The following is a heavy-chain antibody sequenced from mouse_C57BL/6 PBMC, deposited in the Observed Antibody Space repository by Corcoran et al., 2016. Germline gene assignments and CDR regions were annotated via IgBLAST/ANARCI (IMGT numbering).Heavy chain of an antibody. Sequence: QVQLQQSGAELVKPGASVKISCKASGYAFSSYWMNWVKQRPGKGLEWIGQIYPGDGDTNYNGKFKGKATLTADKSSSTAYMQLSSLTSEDSAVYFCARRGAYYSNYAYYFDYWGQGTTLTVSS. D-gene: IGHD2-5*01. V-gene: IGHV1-80*01. CDR2: IYPGDGDT. CDR1: GYAFSSYW. J-gene: IGHJ2*01. CDR3: ARRGAYYSNYAYYFDY.